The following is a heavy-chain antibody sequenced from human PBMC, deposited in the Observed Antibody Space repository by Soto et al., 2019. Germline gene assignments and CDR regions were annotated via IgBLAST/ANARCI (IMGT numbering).Heavy chain of an antibody. CDR2: INHSGST. Sequence: QVQLQQWGAGLLKPSETLSLTCAVYGGSFSGYYWSWIRQPPGKGLEWIGEINHSGSTNYHPSLKSRVTRAVDTAKDQFSLKLSAVTAADTAVYYCARFGIAVAAEQPGSDYWGQGTLVTVSS. J-gene: IGHJ4*02. CDR1: GGSFSGYY. CDR3: ARFGIAVAAEQPGSDY. V-gene: IGHV4-34*01. D-gene: IGHD6-19*01.